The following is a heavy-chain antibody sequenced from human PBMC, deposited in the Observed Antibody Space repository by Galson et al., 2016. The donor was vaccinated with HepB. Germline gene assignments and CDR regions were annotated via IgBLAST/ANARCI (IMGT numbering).Heavy chain of an antibody. CDR1: GYTFSTSY. Sequence: QSGAEVKKPGESLRISCQASGYTFSTSYIAWVRQMPGKGLEWMGFVYPDDSNTKYSPAFEGQVIIAADKSINTAYLKWSRLKSSDTAMYYCGRASPKGDDRGVSYRRPEAVDIWGHGTMVIVSS. D-gene: IGHD3-16*02. V-gene: IGHV5-51*01. CDR3: GRASPKGDDRGVSYRRPEAVDI. J-gene: IGHJ3*02. CDR2: VYPDDSNT.